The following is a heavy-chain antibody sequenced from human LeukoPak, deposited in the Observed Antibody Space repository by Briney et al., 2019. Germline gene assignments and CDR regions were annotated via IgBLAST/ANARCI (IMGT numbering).Heavy chain of an antibody. J-gene: IGHJ4*02. CDR3: ARAPFGWELQPFDY. D-gene: IGHD1-26*01. V-gene: IGHV1-8*03. CDR2: MNPNSGNT. Sequence: GASVKVSCKASGYTFSSYDINWVRQATGQGLEWMGWMNPNSGNTGYAQKFQGRVTITRNTSISTAYMELSSLRSEDTAGYYCARAPFGWELQPFDYWGQGTLVTVSS. CDR1: GYTFSSYD.